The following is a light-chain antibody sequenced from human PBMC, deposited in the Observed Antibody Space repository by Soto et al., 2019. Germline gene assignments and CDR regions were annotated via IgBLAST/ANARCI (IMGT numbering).Light chain of an antibody. Sequence: EIVFXXSPSTLSSFPVDRVXLSCRASQYINTRLAWYQHRPGQAPRLLIYQTSIRAAGIPARFSASGTGTDFTLTISDVQPEDFAVYYCHQRQSWPRTFGQGTKVDI. CDR1: QYINTR. CDR2: QTS. CDR3: HQRQSWPRT. V-gene: IGKV3-11*01. J-gene: IGKJ1*01.